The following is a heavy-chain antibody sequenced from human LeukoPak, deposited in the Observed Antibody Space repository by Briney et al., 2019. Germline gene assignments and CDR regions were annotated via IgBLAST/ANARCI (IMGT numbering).Heavy chain of an antibody. CDR2: ISSSSSYI. D-gene: IGHD1-26*01. J-gene: IGHJ4*02. Sequence: PGGSLRLSCAASGFTFSIYSMNWVRQAPGKGLEWVSSISSSSSYIYYADSVKGRFTISRDNAKNSLYLQMNSLRAEDTAVYYCVIDSWELRGYWGQGTLVTVSS. CDR3: VIDSWELRGY. V-gene: IGHV3-21*01. CDR1: GFTFSIYS.